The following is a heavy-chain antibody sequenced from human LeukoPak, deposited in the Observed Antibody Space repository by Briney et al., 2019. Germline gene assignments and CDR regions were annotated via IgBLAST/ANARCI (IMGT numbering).Heavy chain of an antibody. CDR3: ARDSEYSSGWYGVYYYYYYMDV. CDR2: ISSSSSTI. CDR1: GFTFSSYS. D-gene: IGHD6-19*01. Sequence: SGGSLRLSCAAPGFTFSSYSMNWVRQAPGKGLEWVSYISSSSSTIYYADSVKGRFTISRDNAKNSLYLQMNSLRAEDTAVYYCARDSEYSSGWYGVYYYYYYMDVWGKGTTVTVSS. J-gene: IGHJ6*03. V-gene: IGHV3-48*01.